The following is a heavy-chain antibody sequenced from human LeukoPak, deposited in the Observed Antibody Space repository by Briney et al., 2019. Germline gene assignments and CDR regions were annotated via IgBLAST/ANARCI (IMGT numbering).Heavy chain of an antibody. CDR2: INHSGST. V-gene: IGHV4-34*01. J-gene: IGHJ6*03. CDR3: ARGQRVWYSSSWNYYYYMDV. Sequence: SETLSLTCAVYGGSFSGYYWSWIRQPPGKGLEWIGEINHSGSTNYNPSLKSRVTISVDTSKSQFSLKLSSVTAADTAVYYCARGQRVWYSSSWNYYYYMDVWGKGTTVTVSS. CDR1: GGSFSGYY. D-gene: IGHD6-13*01.